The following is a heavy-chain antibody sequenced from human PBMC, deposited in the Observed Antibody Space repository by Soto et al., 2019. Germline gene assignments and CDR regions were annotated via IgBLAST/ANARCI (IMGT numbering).Heavy chain of an antibody. V-gene: IGHV3-21*01. CDR3: ARIETYCTSTSCSYFDY. CDR2: ISSSSSYI. CDR1: GFAFSSYS. Sequence: GGSLRLSCVVSGFAFSSYSMNWVRPAPGKGLEWVSSISSSSSYIYYADSLKGRFTISRDNAKNSLYLQMNSLRAEDTAVYYCARIETYCTSTSCSYFDYWGQGTLVTVSS. J-gene: IGHJ4*02. D-gene: IGHD2-2*01.